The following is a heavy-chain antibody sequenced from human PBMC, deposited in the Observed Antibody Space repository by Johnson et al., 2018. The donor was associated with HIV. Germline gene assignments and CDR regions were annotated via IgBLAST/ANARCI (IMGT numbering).Heavy chain of an antibody. CDR3: AKGGPLFVDAFDI. CDR1: GFTIDDDA. CDR2: ISWNSDTI. J-gene: IGHJ3*02. V-gene: IGHV3-9*01. D-gene: IGHD3-3*01. Sequence: VRLVESGGGVVQPGRSLRLSCAPSGFTIDDDAIHWVRQAPGKGLEWVSGISWNSDTIGYADSVKGRFAISRDNAKNSLYLQTNSLRAEDTALYYCAKGGPLFVDAFDIWGLGTMVTVSS.